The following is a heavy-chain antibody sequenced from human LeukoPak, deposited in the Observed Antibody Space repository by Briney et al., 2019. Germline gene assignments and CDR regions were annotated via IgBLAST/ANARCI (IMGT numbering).Heavy chain of an antibody. Sequence: GGSLRLSCAASGFTFSSYAMCWVRQAPGKGLEWVSAISGSGGSTYYADSVKGRFTISRDNSKNTLYLQMNSLRAEDAAVYYCAKPYYYDSSGYYGFDYWGQGTLVTVSS. J-gene: IGHJ4*02. CDR1: GFTFSSYA. V-gene: IGHV3-23*01. CDR2: ISGSGGST. D-gene: IGHD3-22*01. CDR3: AKPYYYDSSGYYGFDY.